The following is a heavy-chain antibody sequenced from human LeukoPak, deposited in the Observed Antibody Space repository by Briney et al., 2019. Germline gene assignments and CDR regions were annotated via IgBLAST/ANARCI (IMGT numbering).Heavy chain of an antibody. CDR3: ARDIGAYYGSGSNWFDP. V-gene: IGHV1-69*06. J-gene: IGHJ5*02. Sequence: SVKVSCKASGYTFTSYYMHWVRQAPGQGLEWMGGIIPIFGTANYAQKFQGRVTITADKSTSTAYMELSSLRSEDTAVYYCARDIGAYYGSGSNWFDPWGQGTLVTVSS. CDR1: GYTFTSYY. D-gene: IGHD3-10*01. CDR2: IIPIFGTA.